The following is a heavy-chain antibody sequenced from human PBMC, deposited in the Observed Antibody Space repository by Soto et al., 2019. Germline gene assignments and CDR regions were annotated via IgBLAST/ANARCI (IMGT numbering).Heavy chain of an antibody. J-gene: IGHJ6*02. D-gene: IGHD5-12*01. CDR3: ARDWGYDPDPTYYYGMDV. CDR1: GDTVSTNTAA. CDR2: IYYKSRWYN. V-gene: IGHV6-1*01. Sequence: RSPTLSLPCAISGDTVSTNTAAWNWIRQSPSRGLEWLGRIYYKSRWYNDYSESLKSRIAIIPDTSRNQFSLQLNSVIPEDTAVYYCARDWGYDPDPTYYYGMDVWGQGTKVTVS.